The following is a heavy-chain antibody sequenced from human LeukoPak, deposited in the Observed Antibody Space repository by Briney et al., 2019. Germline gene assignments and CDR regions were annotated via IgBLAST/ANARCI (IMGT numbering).Heavy chain of an antibody. J-gene: IGHJ3*02. CDR1: GFTFSSYG. CDR3: AVGYCTSTSCPGAFDI. Sequence: GGSLRLSCAASGFTFSSYGMHWVRQAPGKGLEWVAVISYDGSNKYHADSVKGRLTISRDNSKNTLFLQMNSLRAEDTAVYYCAVGYCTSTSCPGAFDIWGQGTMVTVSS. V-gene: IGHV3-30*03. D-gene: IGHD2-2*01. CDR2: ISYDGSNK.